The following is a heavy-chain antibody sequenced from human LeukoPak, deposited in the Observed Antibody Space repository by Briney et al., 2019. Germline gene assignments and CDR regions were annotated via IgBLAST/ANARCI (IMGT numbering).Heavy chain of an antibody. CDR1: GLPYSNPW. V-gene: IGHV3-15*01. CDR2: IKSKTYGGTT. CDR3: TKIPDYGDYFDY. D-gene: IGHD4-17*01. J-gene: IGHJ4*02. Sequence: GGSVRLSCAASGLPYSNPWMIGVRQAPGKGLGWVGRIKSKTYGGTTDYAAPVKGRFTISRDDSKNTLYLQMNSLKSEDTAVYYCTKIPDYGDYFDYWGQGTVVTVSS.